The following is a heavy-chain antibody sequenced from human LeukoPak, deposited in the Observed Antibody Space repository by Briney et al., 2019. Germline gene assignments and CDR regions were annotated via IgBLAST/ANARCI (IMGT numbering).Heavy chain of an antibody. CDR2: IYTGGST. Sequence: SGTLSLTCTVSGASINTYYWGWVRQPPGQPLEWIGYIYTGGSTQYDPSLQSRVTISVDTSKNQFSLNLSSVTAADTAKYYCASTKGVISYFDYWGQGILVTVSS. D-gene: IGHD2-21*01. V-gene: IGHV4-4*08. CDR1: GASINTYY. J-gene: IGHJ4*02. CDR3: ASTKGVISYFDY.